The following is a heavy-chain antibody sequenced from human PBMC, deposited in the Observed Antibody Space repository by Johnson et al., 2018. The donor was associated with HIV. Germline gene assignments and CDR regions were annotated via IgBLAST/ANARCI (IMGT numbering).Heavy chain of an antibody. CDR2: ISWNSGSI. J-gene: IGHJ3*02. CDR3: ARDAYNSDAFDI. CDR1: GFTFDDYA. D-gene: IGHD5-24*01. V-gene: IGHV3-9*01. Sequence: VQLVESGGGLVQPGRSLRLSCAASGFTFDDYAMHWVRQAPGEGLEWVSGISWNSGSIGYADSVKGRFTISRDNAKNSLYLQMNSLRAEDTALYYCARDAYNSDAFDIWGQGTMVTVSS.